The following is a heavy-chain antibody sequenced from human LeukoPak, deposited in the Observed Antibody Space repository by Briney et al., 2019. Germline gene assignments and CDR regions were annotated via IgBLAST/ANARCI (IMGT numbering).Heavy chain of an antibody. D-gene: IGHD3-22*01. V-gene: IGHV1-8*01. CDR1: GYTFTSYD. CDR2: MNPNSGNT. Sequence: GASVKVSCKASGYTFTSYDINWVRQATGQGLEWMGWMNPNSGNTGYAQKFQGRVTMTRNTSISTAYMELSSLRPEDTAVYYCARDGAYDSSGYYSSWGQGTLVTVSS. J-gene: IGHJ4*02. CDR3: ARDGAYDSSGYYSS.